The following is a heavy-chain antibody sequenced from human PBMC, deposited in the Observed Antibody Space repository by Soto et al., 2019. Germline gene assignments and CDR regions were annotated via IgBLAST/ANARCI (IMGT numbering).Heavy chain of an antibody. CDR3: ARGDVGSSGFFGHYYGMDV. V-gene: IGHV3-23*01. CDR2: ISGSGGST. J-gene: IGHJ6*02. D-gene: IGHD6-19*01. CDR1: GFTFSSYA. Sequence: VQLLESGGGLVQPGGSLRLSCAASGFTFSSYAMSWVRQAPGKGLEWVSAISGSGGSTYYADSVKGRFTISRDNSKNTLYLQMNSLRAEDTAVYYCARGDVGSSGFFGHYYGMDVWGQGTTVTVSS.